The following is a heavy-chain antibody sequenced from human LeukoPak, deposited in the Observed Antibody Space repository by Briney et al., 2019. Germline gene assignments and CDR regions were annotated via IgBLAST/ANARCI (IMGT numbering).Heavy chain of an antibody. V-gene: IGHV1-46*01. D-gene: IGHD2-2*01. Sequence: ASVKVSCKASGYTVTSYYMHWVLQAPGQGLEWMGIVNPSSISASYAQKFQGRVTMTRDTSTSTVSMELSSLRSDDTAVYYCASVYQHGMDVWGQGTTVTVSS. CDR1: GYTVTSYY. J-gene: IGHJ6*02. CDR3: ASVYQHGMDV. CDR2: VNPSSISA.